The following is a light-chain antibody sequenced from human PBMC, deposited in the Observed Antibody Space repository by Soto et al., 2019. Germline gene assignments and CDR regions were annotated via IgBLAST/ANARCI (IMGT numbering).Light chain of an antibody. J-gene: IGKJ3*01. CDR1: QGISSY. Sequence: AILMTQSQSSLSASTGDSVTITCRASQGISSYLDWYQQKPEKAPTLLISAASTLQSGVPSRFSGSGSGTDFTLTISCLQSEDFATYYWQQYYSYPSFGPGTKVDIK. V-gene: IGKV1-8*01. CDR2: AAS. CDR3: QQYYSYPS.